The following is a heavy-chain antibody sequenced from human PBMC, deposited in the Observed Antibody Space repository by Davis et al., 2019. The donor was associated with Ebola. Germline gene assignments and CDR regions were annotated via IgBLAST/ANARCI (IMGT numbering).Heavy chain of an antibody. Sequence: AASVKVSCKASGGTFSSYAISWVRQAPGQGLEWMGGIIPIFGTANYAQKFQGRVTITADKSTSTAYMELSSLRSEDTAVYYCAADPIYYDPPYGMDVWGQGTTVTVSS. V-gene: IGHV1-69*06. CDR2: IIPIFGTA. CDR3: AADPIYYDPPYGMDV. D-gene: IGHD3-22*01. CDR1: GGTFSSYA. J-gene: IGHJ6*02.